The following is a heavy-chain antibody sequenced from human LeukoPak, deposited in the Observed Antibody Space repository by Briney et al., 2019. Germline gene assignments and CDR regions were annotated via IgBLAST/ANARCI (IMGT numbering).Heavy chain of an antibody. D-gene: IGHD5-12*01. CDR2: ISSSSSYI. CDR3: ARGYSGSEVFDY. J-gene: IGHJ4*02. CDR1: GFTFSSYS. V-gene: IGHV3-21*01. Sequence: GGSLRLSCAASGFTFSSYSMNWVRQAPGKGLEWVSSISSSSSYIYYADSVKGRSTISRDNAKNSLYLQMNSLRAEDTAVYYCARGYSGSEVFDYWGQGTLVTVSS.